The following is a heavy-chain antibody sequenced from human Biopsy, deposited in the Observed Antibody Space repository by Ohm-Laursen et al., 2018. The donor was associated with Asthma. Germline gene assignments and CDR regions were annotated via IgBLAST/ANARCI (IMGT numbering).Heavy chain of an antibody. Sequence: ASVKVSCNTSGYTFNSAGISWVRQAPGQGLEWMGWISVYNGNTKVAQKLQDRVTMITDTSTSTAYMELRSLRSDDTAVYFCARAVDYSHYYGIDVWGQGTTVTVS. J-gene: IGHJ6*02. V-gene: IGHV1-18*01. CDR1: GYTFNSAG. CDR2: ISVYNGNT. CDR3: ARAVDYSHYYGIDV. D-gene: IGHD3-10*01.